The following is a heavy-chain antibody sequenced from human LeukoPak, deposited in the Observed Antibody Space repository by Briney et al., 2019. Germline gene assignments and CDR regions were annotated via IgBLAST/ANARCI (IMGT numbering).Heavy chain of an antibody. J-gene: IGHJ4*02. V-gene: IGHV3-30-3*01. CDR1: GFTFSSYA. D-gene: IGHD1-14*01. Sequence: PGGSLRLSCAASGFTFSSYAMHWVRQAPRKGMEWVAVISYDGSNKYYADSVKGRFTISRDNSKNTLYLQMNSLRAEDTAVYYCARVWSRIAVPAIDYWGQGTLVTVSS. CDR2: ISYDGSNK. CDR3: ARVWSRIAVPAIDY.